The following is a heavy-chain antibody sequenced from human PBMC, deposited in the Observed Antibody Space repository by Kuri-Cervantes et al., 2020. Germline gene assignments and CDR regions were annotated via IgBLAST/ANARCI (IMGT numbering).Heavy chain of an antibody. CDR1: GGSVSSGGYS. CDR2: IYHSGSA. CDR3: ATYFVGVGGRGN. V-gene: IGHV4-30-2*06. D-gene: IGHD2-21*01. J-gene: IGHJ4*02. Sequence: LRLSCAVSGGSVSSGGYSWSWIRQSPGKGLEWIGYIYHSGSAYYNPSLKSRVSISLDRSKNQFSLNLSSVTAADTAVYYCATYFVGVGGRGNWGQGILVTVSS.